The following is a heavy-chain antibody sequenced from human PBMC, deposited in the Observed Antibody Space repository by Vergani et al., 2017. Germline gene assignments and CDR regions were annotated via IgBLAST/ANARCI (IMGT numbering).Heavy chain of an antibody. J-gene: IGHJ4*02. CDR2: ISFDGTNE. Sequence: QVQLVESGGGVVQPGTSLRLSCVVSGFALNRHAMYWVRQAPGKGLEWVVGISFDGTNEYYPDLVKGRFTISRDIAKNALYLQVRSLRLEDTGVYHCVSDRGFCGGGRWYTEAWDYWGGGTQVT. CDR1: GFALNRHA. CDR3: VSDRGFCGGGRWYTEAWDY. D-gene: IGHD6-13*01. V-gene: IGHV3-30-3*01.